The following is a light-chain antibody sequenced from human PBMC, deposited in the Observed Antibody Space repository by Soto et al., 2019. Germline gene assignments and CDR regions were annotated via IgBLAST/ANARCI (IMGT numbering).Light chain of an antibody. J-gene: IGLJ1*01. CDR3: CTYATGGTYV. Sequence: QSVLTQPASVSGSPGQSITISCTXTHSDVGRFNLVSWYQHHPQKAPKLIIFGVTERPSGISNRFSASKSGNTASLTISGLQAEDEADYYCCTYATGGTYVFGTGTQLTVL. CDR2: GVT. V-gene: IGLV2-23*02. CDR1: HSDVGRFNL.